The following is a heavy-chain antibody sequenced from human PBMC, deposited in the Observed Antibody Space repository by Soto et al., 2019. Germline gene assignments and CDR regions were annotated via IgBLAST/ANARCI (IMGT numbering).Heavy chain of an antibody. CDR3: AKGQQWLESPTFSWFDP. J-gene: IGHJ5*02. CDR1: GFTFSSYA. Sequence: GGSLRLSCAASGFTFSSYAMSWVRQAPGKGLEWVSAISGSGGSTYYADSVKGRFTISRDNSKNTLYLQMNSLRAEDTAVYYCAKGQQWLESPTFSWFDPWGQGNLVTVSS. D-gene: IGHD6-19*01. CDR2: ISGSGGST. V-gene: IGHV3-23*01.